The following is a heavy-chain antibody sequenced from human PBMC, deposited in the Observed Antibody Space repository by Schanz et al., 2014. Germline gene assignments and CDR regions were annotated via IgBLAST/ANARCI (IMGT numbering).Heavy chain of an antibody. V-gene: IGHV3-33*08. J-gene: IGHJ3*02. CDR2: IYYDGSNK. D-gene: IGHD6-19*01. Sequence: VQLVESGGGLVQPGGSLRLSCAASGFTFSSYWMSWVRQAPGKGLEWVALIYYDGSNKYYADSVKGRFTISRDNSKNSMYLEMNSLRAEDTSVYYCARLSAVGDAFDIWGQGTMVTVSS. CDR1: GFTFSSYW. CDR3: ARLSAVGDAFDI.